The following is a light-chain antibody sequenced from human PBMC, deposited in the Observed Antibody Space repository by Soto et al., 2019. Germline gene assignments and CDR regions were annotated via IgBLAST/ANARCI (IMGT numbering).Light chain of an antibody. J-gene: IGKJ1*01. Sequence: EIVMTQSPATLSVSPGERTTLSCRASQSVSSNLAWYQQKPGQAPRLLIYGASTRATGIPARFSGSGSGTEFTLTISSLQSEDFAGYYCQQYNNWTSWTLGQGTKVDIK. V-gene: IGKV3-15*01. CDR3: QQYNNWTSWT. CDR1: QSVSSN. CDR2: GAS.